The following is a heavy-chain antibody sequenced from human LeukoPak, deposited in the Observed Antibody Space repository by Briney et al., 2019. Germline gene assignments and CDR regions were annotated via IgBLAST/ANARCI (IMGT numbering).Heavy chain of an antibody. D-gene: IGHD1-26*01. V-gene: IGHV3-48*04. J-gene: IGHJ5*02. CDR2: ISPSTTHT. Sequence: QPGGALRLSCAASGFTFSSYAMGWVRQAPGKGLEWLSYISPSTTHTSYADSVKGRFTISRDNAKNLLYLQMNSLRAEDTAVYYCARGGHGAADQWGQGTLVTVSS. CDR1: GFTFSSYA. CDR3: ARGGHGAADQ.